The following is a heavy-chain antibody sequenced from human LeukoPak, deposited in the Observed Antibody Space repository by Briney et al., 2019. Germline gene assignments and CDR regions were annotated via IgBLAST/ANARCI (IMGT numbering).Heavy chain of an antibody. CDR1: GGSISSSNW. D-gene: IGHD7-27*01. CDR3: ATRWVLTGEPH. Sequence: SETLSLTCAVSGGSISSSNWWTWVRQPPGKGLEWIGETSHSGTTNYNPSLKSRVSTSVDESKNQLSLTLNSVTAADTAVYYCATRWVLTGEPHWGQGTLVTVSS. V-gene: IGHV4-4*02. J-gene: IGHJ4*02. CDR2: TSHSGTT.